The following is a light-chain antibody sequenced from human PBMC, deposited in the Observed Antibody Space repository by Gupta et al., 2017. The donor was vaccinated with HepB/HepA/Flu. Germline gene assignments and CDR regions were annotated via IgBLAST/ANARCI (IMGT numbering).Light chain of an antibody. V-gene: IGKV1-6*01. J-gene: IGKJ4*01. CDR1: QGISND. Sequence: AIQMTQSPSSLSASVGDRVTITCRASQGISNDLGWYQQKPGKAPKLLIYTASRLQSGVPSRFSGSGSGTXFTLTIXGRQPEDFATYYCRQQDNFPITFGXGTKVDIK. CDR3: RQQDNFPIT. CDR2: TAS.